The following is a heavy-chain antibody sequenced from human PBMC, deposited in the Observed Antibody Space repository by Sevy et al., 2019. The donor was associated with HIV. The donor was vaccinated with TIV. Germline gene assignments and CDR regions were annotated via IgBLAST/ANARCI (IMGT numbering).Heavy chain of an antibody. J-gene: IGHJ4*02. CDR2: IHYTGTT. V-gene: IGHV4-38-2*01. D-gene: IGHD7-27*01. CDR3: ASHDWGREDY. Sequence: SETLSLTCVVSGCSISSGYWWDWFRRPPGKGLEWIGAIHYTGTTQYTPSLNRRVTVSADTSKNQFSLRLSSMTAADTAVYYCASHDWGREDYWGQGTLVTVSS. CDR1: GCSISSGYW.